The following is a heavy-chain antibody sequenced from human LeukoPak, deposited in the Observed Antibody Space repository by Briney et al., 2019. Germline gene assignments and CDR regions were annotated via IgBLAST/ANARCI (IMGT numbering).Heavy chain of an antibody. CDR2: ISVYNGNT. J-gene: IGHJ4*02. V-gene: IGHV1-18*01. Sequence: ASVKVSCKASGYTFTNYGISWVRQAPGQGLEWMGWISVYNGNTKYAQKLQGRVTMTTDTSTSTAYMELRSLRSDDTAVYYCARGAHYDSSGYFGYWGQGTLVTVCS. D-gene: IGHD3-22*01. CDR3: ARGAHYDSSGYFGY. CDR1: GYTFTNYG.